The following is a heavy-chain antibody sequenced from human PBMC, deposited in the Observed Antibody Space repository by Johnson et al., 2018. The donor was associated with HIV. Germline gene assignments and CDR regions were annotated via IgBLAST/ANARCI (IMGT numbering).Heavy chain of an antibody. CDR1: GISFSDYY. CDR3: ARDPNWGWAFDI. J-gene: IGHJ3*02. CDR2: LFSGGNT. D-gene: IGHD7-27*01. Sequence: VQLLESGGTLVNPGGSLRLSCAASGISFSDYYMSWVRQAPGKGLEWVSVLFSGGNTYYADSVKGRFTISRDNSKNTLYLQMNSLRAEDTAVYYCARDPNWGWAFDIWGQGTMVTVSS. V-gene: IGHV3-66*01.